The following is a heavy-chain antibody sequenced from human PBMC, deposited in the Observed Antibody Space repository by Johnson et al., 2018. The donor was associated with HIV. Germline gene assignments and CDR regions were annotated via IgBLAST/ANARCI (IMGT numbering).Heavy chain of an antibody. CDR3: ARDRGGIAEQSGAFDI. CDR1: GFIFRHYS. J-gene: IGHJ3*02. Sequence: VQLVETGGGLVTPGGSLRLSCAASGFIFRHYSMSWVRQATGKGLAWVANIKQDGSEKYYADSVTGRFTHSRDNSKNTLYLQMNSLRAEDTAVYYCARDRGGIAEQSGAFDIWGQGTMVTVSS. D-gene: IGHD6-13*01. CDR2: IKQDGSEK. V-gene: IGHV3-7*01.